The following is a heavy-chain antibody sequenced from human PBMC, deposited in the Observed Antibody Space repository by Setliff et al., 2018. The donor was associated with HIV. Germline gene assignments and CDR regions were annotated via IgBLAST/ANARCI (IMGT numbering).Heavy chain of an antibody. V-gene: IGHV1-18*01. CDR1: GYILGSYD. D-gene: IGHD2-15*01. J-gene: IGHJ6*02. Sequence: ASVKVSCKASGYILGSYDISWVRQAPGQGLEWVGWISVGKGNTNYAQSLQGRVTMTTDESTSTAYMELSSLGSEDTAVYYCARGSGGYCSGGSCYFGFGLALWGQGTTVTVSS. CDR3: ARGSGGYCSGGSCYFGFGLAL. CDR2: ISVGKGNT.